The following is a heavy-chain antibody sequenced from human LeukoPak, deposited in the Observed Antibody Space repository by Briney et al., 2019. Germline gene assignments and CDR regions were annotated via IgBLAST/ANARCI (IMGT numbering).Heavy chain of an antibody. CDR3: ARRAGDWAVNWVDP. Sequence: SETLSLTCTVSGGSITSSTHYWGWFRQPPGKGLEWIGSFYYDGSTYYSPSLKSRVTISGDTPKNHFSLKLSSVTAADTAVYYCARRAGDWAVNWVDPWGQGTLVTVSS. V-gene: IGHV4-39*02. CDR1: GGSITSSTHY. J-gene: IGHJ5*02. D-gene: IGHD2-21*02. CDR2: FYYDGST.